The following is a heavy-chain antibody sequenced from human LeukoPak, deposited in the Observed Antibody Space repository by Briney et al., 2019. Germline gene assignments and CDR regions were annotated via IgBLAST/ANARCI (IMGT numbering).Heavy chain of an antibody. CDR3: AKDHDYGNSGYHCHDY. V-gene: IGHV3-23*01. CDR2: INGSGGST. Sequence: AGSLRLSCAASGFTFSSYAMSWVRQASGKGLEWVSAINGSGGSTDYVAFVKSRFTISRDNSKNTLYLQMNSLRAEDTAVYYCAKDHDYGNSGYHCHDYWGQGTLVTVSS. D-gene: IGHD3-22*01. J-gene: IGHJ4*02. CDR1: GFTFSSYA.